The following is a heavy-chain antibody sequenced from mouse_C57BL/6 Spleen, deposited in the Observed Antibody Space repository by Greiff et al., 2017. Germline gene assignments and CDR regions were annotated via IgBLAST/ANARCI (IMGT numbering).Heavy chain of an antibody. Sequence: QVQLQQSGPELVKPGASVKISCKASGYAFSSSWMNWVKQRPGKGLEWIGRIYPGDGDTNYNGKFKGKATLTADKSSSTAYMQLSSLTSEDSAVYFFARERDYYGSSPWYFDVWGTGTTVTVSS. V-gene: IGHV1-82*01. D-gene: IGHD1-1*01. CDR1: GYAFSSSW. CDR2: IYPGDGDT. J-gene: IGHJ1*03. CDR3: ARERDYYGSSPWYFDV.